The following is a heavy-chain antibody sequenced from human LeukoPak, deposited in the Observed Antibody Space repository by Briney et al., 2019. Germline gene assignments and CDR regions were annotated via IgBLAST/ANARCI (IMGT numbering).Heavy chain of an antibody. CDR3: ARDLGTVIDY. CDR1: GGSISSYY. V-gene: IGHV4-59*01. CDR2: IYYSGST. Sequence: SETLSLTCTVSGGSISSYYWSWIRQPPGKGLEWIGYIYYSGSTNYNPSLKSRVTISVDTSKNQFSLKLSSVTAADTAVYYCARDLGTVIDYWGQGTLVTVSS. J-gene: IGHJ4*02. D-gene: IGHD3-10*01.